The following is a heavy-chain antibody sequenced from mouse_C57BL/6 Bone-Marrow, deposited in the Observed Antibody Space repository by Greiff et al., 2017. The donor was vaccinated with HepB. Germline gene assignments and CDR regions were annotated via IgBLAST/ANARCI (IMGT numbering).Heavy chain of an antibody. D-gene: IGHD4-1*01. CDR2: IRSKSNNYAT. CDR1: GFSFNTYA. J-gene: IGHJ3*01. Sequence: DVKLVESGGGLVQPKGSLKLSCAASGFSFNTYAMNWVRQAPGKGLEWVARIRSKSNNYATYYADSVKDRFTISRDDSESMLYLQMNNLKTEDTAMYYCVRRGRNWEETYWGQGTLVTVSA. CDR3: VRRGRNWEETY. V-gene: IGHV10-1*01.